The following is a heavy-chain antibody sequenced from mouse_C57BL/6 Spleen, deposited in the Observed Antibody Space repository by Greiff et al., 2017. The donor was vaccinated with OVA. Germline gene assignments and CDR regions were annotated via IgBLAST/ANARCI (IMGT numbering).Heavy chain of an antibody. CDR1: GFTFSSYG. CDR2: ISSGGSYT. Sequence: EVQLVESGGDLVKPGGSLKLSCAASGFTFSSYGMSWVRQTPDKRLEWVATISSGGSYTYYPDSVKGRFTISRDNAKNTLYLQMSSLKSEDTAMYYCARRDYVKRYFDYWGQGTTLTVSS. D-gene: IGHD2-1*01. J-gene: IGHJ2*01. V-gene: IGHV5-6*01. CDR3: ARRDYVKRYFDY.